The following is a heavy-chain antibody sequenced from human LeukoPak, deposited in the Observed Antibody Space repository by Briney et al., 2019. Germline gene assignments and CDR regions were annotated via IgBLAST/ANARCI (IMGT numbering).Heavy chain of an antibody. CDR3: ARTAYCSSTSCYSYPRYYYYGMDV. J-gene: IGHJ6*02. D-gene: IGHD2-2*01. CDR1: GGSFSGYY. Sequence: SETLSLTCAVYGGSFSGYYWSWIRQPPGKGLEWIGEINHSGSTNYNPSLKSRVTISVDTSKNQFSLKLSSVTAADTAVYYCARTAYCSSTSCYSYPRYYYYGMDVWGQGTLVTVSS. V-gene: IGHV4-34*01. CDR2: INHSGST.